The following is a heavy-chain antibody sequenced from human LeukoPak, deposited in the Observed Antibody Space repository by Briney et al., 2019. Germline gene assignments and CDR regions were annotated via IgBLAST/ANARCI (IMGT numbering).Heavy chain of an antibody. V-gene: IGHV3-74*01. Sequence: PGGSLRLSCAASGFTFSSYWIHWVRQAPGKGLVWVSRINSDGSSTNYADSVKGRFTVSRDNAKNTLYLQMNSLRVEDTAVYYCARGRPHGNDYWGQGTLVTVSS. CDR3: ARGRPHGNDY. CDR1: GFTFSSYW. CDR2: INSDGSST. D-gene: IGHD4-23*01. J-gene: IGHJ4*02.